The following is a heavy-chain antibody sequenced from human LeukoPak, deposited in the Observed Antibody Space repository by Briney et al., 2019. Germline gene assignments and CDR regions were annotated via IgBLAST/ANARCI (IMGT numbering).Heavy chain of an antibody. CDR2: MNPNSGNT. CDR3: ARAPIAAAGTTHWFDP. D-gene: IGHD6-13*01. V-gene: IGHV1-8*03. J-gene: IGHJ5*02. Sequence: ASVKVSCKASGYTFTSYDINWVRQATGQGLEWMGWMNPNSGNTGYAQKFQGRVTITRNTSISTAYMELSSLRSEDTAVYYCARAPIAAAGTTHWFDPWGQGTLVTVSS. CDR1: GYTFTSYD.